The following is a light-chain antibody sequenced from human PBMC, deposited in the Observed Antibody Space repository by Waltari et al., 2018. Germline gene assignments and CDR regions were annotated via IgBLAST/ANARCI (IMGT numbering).Light chain of an antibody. CDR2: RTD. J-gene: IGLJ3*02. V-gene: IGLV1-44*01. Sequence: QSVLTQPPSTSGTPGTRVTISCSGSASNSGDQLANLYQKLPGKAPKLLIYRTDLRPSGVPDRFSGSKFGTSASLAISGLQSEDEADYFCASWDDSLNGHWVFGGGTKVTVL. CDR1: ASNSGDQL. CDR3: ASWDDSLNGHWV.